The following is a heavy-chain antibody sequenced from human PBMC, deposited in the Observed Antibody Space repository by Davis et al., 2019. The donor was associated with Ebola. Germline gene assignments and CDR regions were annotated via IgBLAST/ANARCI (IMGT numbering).Heavy chain of an antibody. Sequence: AASVKVSCKASGYSFTTYGLSWVRQAPGQGLEWVGWISVYSGKTNYAQKFQGRVTMTTDSSTNTAYMELSSLTSADTAVYYCARGWGNSLGNDFWGQGTLVTVSS. D-gene: IGHD4-23*01. CDR1: GYSFTTYG. CDR2: ISVYSGKT. V-gene: IGHV1-18*01. J-gene: IGHJ4*02. CDR3: ARGWGNSLGNDF.